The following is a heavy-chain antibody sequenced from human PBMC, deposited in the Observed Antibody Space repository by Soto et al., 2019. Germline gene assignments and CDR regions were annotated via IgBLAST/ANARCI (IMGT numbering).Heavy chain of an antibody. CDR3: AHRVLRTVFGLVTTTAIYFDF. CDR2: IYWEDDK. CDR1: GFSLTTSGVG. V-gene: IGHV2-5*02. J-gene: IGHJ4*02. Sequence: QITLNESGPTVVRPTETLTLTCRFSGFSLTTSGVGVGWIRQSPGKAPEWLALIYWEDDKRSSASLKSRLTITKGTSKNQVVLTVSDLDTTDTATYYCAHRVLRTVFGLVTTTAIYFDFWGQGTPVAVSS. D-gene: IGHD3-3*01.